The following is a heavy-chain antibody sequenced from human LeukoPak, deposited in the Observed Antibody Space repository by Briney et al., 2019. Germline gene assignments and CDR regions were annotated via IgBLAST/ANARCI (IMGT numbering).Heavy chain of an antibody. D-gene: IGHD2-2*01. CDR1: GGSFSGYY. J-gene: IGHJ1*01. Sequence: PSETLSLTCAVYGGSFSGYYWSWICQPPGKGLEWIGEINHSGSTNYNPSLKSRVTISVDTSKNQFSLKLSSVTAADTAVYYCASYLGDYCSSTSCYPPNLHAEYFQHWGQGTLVTVSS. CDR3: ASYLGDYCSSTSCYPPNLHAEYFQH. CDR2: INHSGST. V-gene: IGHV4-34*01.